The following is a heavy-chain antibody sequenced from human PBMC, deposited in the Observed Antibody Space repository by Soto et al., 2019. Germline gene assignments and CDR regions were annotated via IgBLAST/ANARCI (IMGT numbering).Heavy chain of an antibody. J-gene: IGHJ6*02. D-gene: IGHD3-22*01. CDR1: GYSFTSYW. CDR3: ARQVVVNYSMDV. Sequence: GESLKISCKGSGYSFTSYWISWVRQMPGKGLEWMGRIDPSDSYTNYSPSFQGHVTISADKSISTAYLQWSSLKASDTAMYYCARQVVVNYSMDVWGQGTTVTVSS. CDR2: IDPSDSYT. V-gene: IGHV5-10-1*01.